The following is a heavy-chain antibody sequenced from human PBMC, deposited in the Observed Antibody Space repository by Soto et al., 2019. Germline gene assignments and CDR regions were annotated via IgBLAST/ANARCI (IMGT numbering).Heavy chain of an antibody. D-gene: IGHD3-10*01. V-gene: IGHV3-33*01. Sequence: ESGGGVVQPGRSLRLSCAASGFTFSSYGMHWVRQAPGKGLEWVAVIWYDGSNKYYADSVKGRFTISRDNSKNTLYLQMNSLRAEDTAVYYCARDRLDARGGNWFDPWGQGTLVTVSS. CDR1: GFTFSSYG. CDR2: IWYDGSNK. J-gene: IGHJ5*02. CDR3: ARDRLDARGGNWFDP.